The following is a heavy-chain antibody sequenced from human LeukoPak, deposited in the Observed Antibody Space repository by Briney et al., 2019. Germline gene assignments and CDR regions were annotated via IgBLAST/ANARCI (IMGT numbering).Heavy chain of an antibody. CDR3: ARDGTMLGYCSGGSCYSDGMDV. CDR2: ISAYNGNT. Sequence: EASVKVSCKASGYTFTSYGISWVRQAPGQGLEWMGWISAYNGNTNYAQKLQGRVTMTTDTSTSTAYMELRSLRSDDTAVYYCARDGTMLGYCSGGSCYSDGMDVWGQGTTVTVSS. J-gene: IGHJ6*02. V-gene: IGHV1-18*01. CDR1: GYTFTSYG. D-gene: IGHD2-15*01.